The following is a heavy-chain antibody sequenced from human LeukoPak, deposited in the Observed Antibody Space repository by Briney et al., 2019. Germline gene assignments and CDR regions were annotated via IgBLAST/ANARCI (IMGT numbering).Heavy chain of an antibody. D-gene: IGHD3-16*01. Sequence: SVKVSCKASGDSIINYAVSWVRQAPGQGFEWMGGIIPIFGTADYAQKFQGRVTITADQSTSTTYMALSSLKSEDTATYYCTTRACHAGGCSSSFYYYYGLHFWGQGTTVSVSS. V-gene: IGHV1-69*01. CDR3: TTRACHAGGCSSSFYYYYGLHF. CDR1: GDSIINYA. J-gene: IGHJ6*02. CDR2: IIPIFGTA.